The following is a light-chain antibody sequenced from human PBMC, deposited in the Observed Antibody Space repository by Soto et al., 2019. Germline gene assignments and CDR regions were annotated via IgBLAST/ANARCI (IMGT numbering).Light chain of an antibody. V-gene: IGKV3-20*01. CDR2: GAS. J-gene: IGKJ1*01. CDR1: QSVSSSY. CDR3: QQYGSSPGWT. Sequence: EIVLTQSPGTLSLSPGERATLSCSASQSVSSSYLAWYQQKPGQAPRLLIYGASSRATGIPDRFSGSGSGTDFTLTISRLEPEDFAVYYCQQYGSSPGWTFGQGTKVDIK.